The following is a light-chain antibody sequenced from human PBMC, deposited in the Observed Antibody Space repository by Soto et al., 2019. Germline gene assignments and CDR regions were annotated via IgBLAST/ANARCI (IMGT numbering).Light chain of an antibody. J-gene: IGKJ4*01. CDR3: MQALKPPT. V-gene: IGKV2-28*01. CDR2: LGS. CDR1: QSLLHSNGYNY. Sequence: DIVMTQSPLSLPVTPGEPASNSCRNSQSLLHSNGYNYLDWYLQKPGQSPQLLIYLGSNRASGVTDRFSGSGSGTDFTLKISRVEAEDVGVYYCMQALKPPTFGGGTKVEIK.